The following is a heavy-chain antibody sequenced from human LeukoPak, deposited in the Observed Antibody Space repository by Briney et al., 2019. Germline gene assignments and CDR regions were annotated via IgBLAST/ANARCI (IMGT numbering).Heavy chain of an antibody. CDR2: IYGGGSA. Sequence: GGSLRLSCAASGFTVSNNYMSWVRQPPGKGLGWVSVIYGGGSASYPDSVKGRFTISRDNFKNILYLQMNSLRADDTAVYYCARDRSDGNYYMVVWGKGTTVTVSS. CDR3: ARDRSDGNYYMVV. V-gene: IGHV3-53*01. D-gene: IGHD5-24*01. CDR1: GFTVSNNY. J-gene: IGHJ6*03.